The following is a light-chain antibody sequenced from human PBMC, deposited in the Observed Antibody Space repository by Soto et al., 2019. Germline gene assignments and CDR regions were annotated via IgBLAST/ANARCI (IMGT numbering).Light chain of an antibody. J-gene: IGKJ2*01. CDR2: GAS. Sequence: DIVLTQSPGTLSLSPGDRATLSCRASQGVSTNYVAWYQQKPAQSPRLLIYGASSRAAGIPDRFSGSGSGTDFTLTISRVEPEDFAVFYCHQYGHSPYTFGQGTKLEIK. V-gene: IGKV3-20*01. CDR1: QGVSTNY. CDR3: HQYGHSPYT.